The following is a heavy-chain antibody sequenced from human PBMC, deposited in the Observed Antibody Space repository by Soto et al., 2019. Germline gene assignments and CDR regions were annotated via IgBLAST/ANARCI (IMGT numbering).Heavy chain of an antibody. D-gene: IGHD5-12*01. V-gene: IGHV1-69*02. CDR2: IIPILGIA. Sequence: QVQLVQSGAEVKKPGSSVKVSCKASGGTFSSYTISWVRQAPGQGLEWMGRIIPILGIANYAQKFQGRVTITADKPTSTAYMELSSLRSEDTAVYYCASSVVATIGDYWGQGTLVTVSS. J-gene: IGHJ4*02. CDR3: ASSVVATIGDY. CDR1: GGTFSSYT.